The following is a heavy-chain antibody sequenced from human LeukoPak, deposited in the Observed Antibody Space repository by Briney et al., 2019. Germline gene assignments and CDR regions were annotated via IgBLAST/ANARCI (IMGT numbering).Heavy chain of an antibody. CDR1: GFTFSSYG. J-gene: IGHJ4*02. CDR3: ARPQYYYDSSGYNI. D-gene: IGHD3-22*01. V-gene: IGHV3-30*03. CDR2: ISYDGSNK. Sequence: GRSLRLSCAASGFTFSSYGMHWVRQAPGKGLEWVAVISYDGSNKYYADSVKGRFTISRDNSKNTLYLQMNSLRAEDTAVYYCARPQYYYDSSGYNIWGQGTLVTVSS.